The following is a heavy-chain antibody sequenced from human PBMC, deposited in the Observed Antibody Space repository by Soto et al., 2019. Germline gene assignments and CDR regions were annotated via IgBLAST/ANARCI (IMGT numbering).Heavy chain of an antibody. Sequence: QVQLVESGGGVVQPGRSLRVSCAASGFTFSSFGMHWVRQAPGRGLEWVAAIWYDGSGKYYADSVKGRFTISRDNSRNTLDLQMNSLRAEDTAVYSCARGSCRYGSGLDYWGQGTLVTVSS. CDR2: IWYDGSGK. V-gene: IGHV3-33*01. D-gene: IGHD3-10*01. J-gene: IGHJ4*02. CDR3: ARGSCRYGSGLDY. CDR1: GFTFSSFG.